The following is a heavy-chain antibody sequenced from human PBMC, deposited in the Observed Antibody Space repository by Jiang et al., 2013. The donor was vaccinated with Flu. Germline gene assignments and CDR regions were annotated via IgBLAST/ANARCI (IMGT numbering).Heavy chain of an antibody. Sequence: GSTYYNPSLKSRVTISVDTSKNQFSLKLNSGTAADTAVYYCARRASSGYGYYFDYWGQGTLVTASS. D-gene: IGHD3-22*01. CDR3: ARRASSGYGYYFDY. CDR2: GST. V-gene: IGHV4-39*01. J-gene: IGHJ4*02.